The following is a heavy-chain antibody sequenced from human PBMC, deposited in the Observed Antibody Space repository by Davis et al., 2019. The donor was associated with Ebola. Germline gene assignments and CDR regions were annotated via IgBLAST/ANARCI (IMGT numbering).Heavy chain of an antibody. CDR1: GFVFSSYV. V-gene: IGHV3-23*01. D-gene: IGHD2/OR15-2a*01. J-gene: IGHJ3*01. Sequence: GGSLGLSCAASGFVFSSYVMSWVRRAPGKGLEWVSTLGTSADTYYADSVKGRFTISRDNSKNTLHLQMNSLRVEDTAMYYCVKDTSNIWFDVWGQGTLVTVSA. CDR3: VKDTSNIWFDV. CDR2: LGTSADT.